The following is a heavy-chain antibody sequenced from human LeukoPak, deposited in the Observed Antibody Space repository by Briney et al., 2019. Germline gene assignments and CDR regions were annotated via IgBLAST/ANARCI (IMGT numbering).Heavy chain of an antibody. D-gene: IGHD6-13*01. J-gene: IGHJ4*02. V-gene: IGHV3-30-3*01. CDR3: CIATSGRVY. Sequence: GGSLRLSCAASGFTFSSYAMHWVRQAPGKGLEWVADISYDGNNKFYGDSVKGRFTISRDNSKNTLYLQMNSLRAEDTAVYYSCIATSGRVYWGQGTLVTVSS. CDR1: GFTFSSYA. CDR2: ISYDGNNK.